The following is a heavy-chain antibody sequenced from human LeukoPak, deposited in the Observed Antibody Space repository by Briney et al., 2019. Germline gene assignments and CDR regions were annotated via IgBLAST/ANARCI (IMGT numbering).Heavy chain of an antibody. Sequence: GGSLRLSCAASGFTFSSYGMHWVRQAPGKGLEWVAVISYDGSNKYYADSVKGRFTISRDNSKNTLYLQMNSLRAEDTAVYYCATVTYDYDIWGQGTMVTVSS. CDR1: GFTFSSYG. J-gene: IGHJ3*02. V-gene: IGHV3-30*03. CDR3: ATVTYDYDI. CDR2: ISYDGSNK. D-gene: IGHD3-16*01.